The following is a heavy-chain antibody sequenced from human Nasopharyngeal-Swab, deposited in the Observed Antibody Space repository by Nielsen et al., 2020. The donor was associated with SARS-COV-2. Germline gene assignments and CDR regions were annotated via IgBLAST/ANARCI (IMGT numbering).Heavy chain of an antibody. Sequence: GESLKISCAASGFTFSDSSMHWVRQASGKGLELVGRIRSKAKNYATAYSASVKGRFTISRDDSKDTAYLQMNSLKTEDTAIYYCVRHVEGDRPWWGQGTLVTVSS. D-gene: IGHD2-15*01. V-gene: IGHV3-73*01. CDR2: IRSKAKNYAT. J-gene: IGHJ4*02. CDR1: GFTFSDSS. CDR3: VRHVEGDRPW.